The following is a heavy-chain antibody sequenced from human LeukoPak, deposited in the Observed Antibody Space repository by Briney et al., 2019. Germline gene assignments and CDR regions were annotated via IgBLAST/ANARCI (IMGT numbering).Heavy chain of an antibody. Sequence: ASVKVSCKASGYTFTSYGISWVRQAPGQGLEWMGWISAYNGNTNYAQKLQGRVTMTTDTSTSTAYMELRSLRSDDTAVYYCATLGYYYGSGSSHDDAFDIWGQGTMVTVSS. V-gene: IGHV1-18*01. CDR3: ATLGYYYGSGSSHDDAFDI. CDR1: GYTFTSYG. CDR2: ISAYNGNT. J-gene: IGHJ3*02. D-gene: IGHD3-10*01.